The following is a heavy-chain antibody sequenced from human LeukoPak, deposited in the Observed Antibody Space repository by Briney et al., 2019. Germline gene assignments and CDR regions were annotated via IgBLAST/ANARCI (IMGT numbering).Heavy chain of an antibody. Sequence: GGSLRLSCAASGFTFSSYSMSWVRQAPGKGLEWVSYISSDSTTIYYADSVKGRFTISRDNAKSSLCLQMNSLRNEDAAVYYCARDYDSFDYWGQGTLVTVSS. CDR3: ARDYDSFDY. D-gene: IGHD3-9*01. CDR2: ISSDSTTI. V-gene: IGHV3-48*02. CDR1: GFTFSSYS. J-gene: IGHJ4*02.